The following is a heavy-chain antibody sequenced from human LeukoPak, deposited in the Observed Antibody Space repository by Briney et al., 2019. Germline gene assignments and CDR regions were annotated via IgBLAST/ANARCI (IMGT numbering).Heavy chain of an antibody. D-gene: IGHD5-12*01. CDR2: IYTSGST. CDR3: ARDNYSGLSYCDY. J-gene: IGHJ4*02. Sequence: SETLSLTCTVSGGSISSYYWSWIRQPAGKGLEWIGRIYTSGSTNYNPSLKRRVTISVDKSKSQVSLKLTSVTAADTAVYYCARDNYSGLSYCDYWGQGTLVTVSS. CDR1: GGSISSYY. V-gene: IGHV4-4*07.